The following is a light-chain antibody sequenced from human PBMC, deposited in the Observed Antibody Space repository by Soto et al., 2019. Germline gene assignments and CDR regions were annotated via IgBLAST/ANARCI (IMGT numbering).Light chain of an antibody. CDR3: QHYNSYGT. J-gene: IGKJ1*01. CDR1: QSISSW. Sequence: DIKLTQSPSAMSASVGDRGTITCRASQSISSWLAWYQQRPGKAPKILIYHASSLETGVPSRFSGSGSGTEFTLTISSLQPDDFAAYYCQHYNSYGTFGQGTKVDIK. CDR2: HAS. V-gene: IGKV1-5*01.